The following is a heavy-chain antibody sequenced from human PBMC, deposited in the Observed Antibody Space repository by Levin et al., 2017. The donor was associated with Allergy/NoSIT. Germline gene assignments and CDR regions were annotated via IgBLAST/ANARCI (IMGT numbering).Heavy chain of an antibody. CDR2: INHSGST. V-gene: IGHV4-34*01. J-gene: IGHJ6*02. D-gene: IGHD2-15*01. CDR3: ARSSQCNGGTCYSLGYYDYAMDV. Sequence: PSETLSLTCAVYGGSLTGYYWSWIRQPPGKGLEWIGEINHSGSTNYIPSLKSRVTISVDTSQNQFSLKLSSVTAADTAVYYCARSSQCNGGTCYSLGYYDYAMDVWGQGTTVTVSS. CDR1: GGSLTGYY.